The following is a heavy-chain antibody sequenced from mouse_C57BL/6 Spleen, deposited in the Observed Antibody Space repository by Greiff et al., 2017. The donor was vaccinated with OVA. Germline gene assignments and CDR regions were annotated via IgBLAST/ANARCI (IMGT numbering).Heavy chain of an antibody. CDR2: ISSGGSYT. V-gene: IGHV5-6*01. J-gene: IGHJ1*03. CDR1: GFTFSSYG. D-gene: IGHD2-4*01. Sequence: EVMLVESGGDLVKPGGSLKLSCAASGFTFSSYGMSWVRQTPDKRLEWVATISSGGSYTYYPDSVKGRFTISRDNAKNTLYLQMSSLKSEDTARYYCERALYDYDDGPNWYFEVWGTGATVTVSS. CDR3: ERALYDYDDGPNWYFEV.